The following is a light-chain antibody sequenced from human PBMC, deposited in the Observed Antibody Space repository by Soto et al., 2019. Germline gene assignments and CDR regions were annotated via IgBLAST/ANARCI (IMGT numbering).Light chain of an antibody. CDR1: SSNIGAGYN. V-gene: IGLV1-40*01. CDR3: PSYDSNLRGRG. CDR2: GNS. J-gene: IGLJ3*02. Sequence: QSALTQPPSVSGAPGQRVTISCTGSSSNIGAGYNVHWYQQLPGTAPKLLIYGNSNRPSGVPDRFSGSKSGTSASLAITGRPDADVGDCYRPSYDSNLRGRGFGRGTKVTVL.